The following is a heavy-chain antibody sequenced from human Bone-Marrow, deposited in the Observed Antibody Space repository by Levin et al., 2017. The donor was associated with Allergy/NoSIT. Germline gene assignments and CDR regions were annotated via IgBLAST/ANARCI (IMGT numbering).Heavy chain of an antibody. J-gene: IGHJ4*02. Sequence: GGSLRLSCAASGFTFSTYWMNWVRQAPGKGLEWVANINEDGSKIYYVDSVKGRFTISRDSARDSVYLQMNSLRAEDTAAYYCARHGSGSHHSDYWGQGTLVTVSS. CDR3: ARHGSGSHHSDY. V-gene: IGHV3-7*01. CDR1: GFTFSTYW. D-gene: IGHD3-10*01. CDR2: INEDGSKI.